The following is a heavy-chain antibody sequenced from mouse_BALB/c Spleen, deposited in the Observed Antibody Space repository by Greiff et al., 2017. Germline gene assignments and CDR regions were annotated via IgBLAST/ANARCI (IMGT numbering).Heavy chain of an antibody. Sequence: LVESGPELVKPGASVKMSCKASGYTFTSYVMHWVKQKPGQGLEWIGYINPYNDGTKYNEKFKGKATLTSDKSSSTAYMELSSLTSEDSAVYYCARGGMGNPYAMDYWGQGTSVTFSS. CDR3: ARGGMGNPYAMDY. D-gene: IGHD2-1*01. J-gene: IGHJ4*01. CDR1: GYTFTSYV. CDR2: INPYNDGT. V-gene: IGHV1-14*01.